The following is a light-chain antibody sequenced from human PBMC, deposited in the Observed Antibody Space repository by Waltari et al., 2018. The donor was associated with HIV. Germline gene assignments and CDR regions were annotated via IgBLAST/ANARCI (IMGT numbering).Light chain of an antibody. J-gene: IGKJ1*01. Sequence: EIVMTQSPDTLSVSPGERATLSCRASQSVTTNLAWYQQKPGQAPRLLFYGSSTRATGLPDRFSGSGSGTEFTITISSLQSEDSAVYYCQQYNHWPWTFGQGTTVEIK. CDR2: GSS. CDR3: QQYNHWPWT. V-gene: IGKV3-15*01. CDR1: QSVTTN.